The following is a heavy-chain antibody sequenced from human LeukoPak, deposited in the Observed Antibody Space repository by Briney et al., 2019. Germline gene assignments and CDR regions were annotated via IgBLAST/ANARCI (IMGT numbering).Heavy chain of an antibody. CDR2: INAGNGNT. Sequence: ASVKVSCKASGYTFTSYAMHWVRPAPGQRLEWMGWINAGNGNTKYSQKFQGRVTITRDTSASTAYMELSSLRSEDTAVYYCARVGIVVVPAAMLDYWGQGTLVTVSS. V-gene: IGHV1-3*01. J-gene: IGHJ4*02. CDR3: ARVGIVVVPAAMLDY. CDR1: GYTFTSYA. D-gene: IGHD2-2*01.